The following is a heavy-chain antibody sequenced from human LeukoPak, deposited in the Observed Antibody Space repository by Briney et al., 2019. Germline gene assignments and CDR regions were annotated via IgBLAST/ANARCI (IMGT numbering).Heavy chain of an antibody. D-gene: IGHD3-9*01. Sequence: SETLSLTCTVSGCSISSYYWSWIRQPPGKGLEWIGYIYYSGSTNYNPSLKSRVTISVDTSKNQFSLKLSSVTAADTAVYYCARYLTGDAFDIWGQGTMVTVSS. CDR1: GCSISSYY. J-gene: IGHJ3*02. CDR3: ARYLTGDAFDI. CDR2: IYYSGST. V-gene: IGHV4-59*08.